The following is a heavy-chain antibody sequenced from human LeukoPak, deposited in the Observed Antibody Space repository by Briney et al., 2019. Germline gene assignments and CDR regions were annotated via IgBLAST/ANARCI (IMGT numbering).Heavy chain of an antibody. CDR2: IIPIFGTA. CDR1: GDTFSSYA. D-gene: IGHD6-13*01. Sequence: SSVKVSCKASGDTFSSYAIGWVQQAPGQGLEWIGGIIPIFGTANYAQKLQGRVTITADESTSTAYMELSSLRSEDTAVYYCARDLQQLVSNAFDIWGQGTMVTVSS. CDR3: ARDLQQLVSNAFDI. V-gene: IGHV1-69*13. J-gene: IGHJ3*02.